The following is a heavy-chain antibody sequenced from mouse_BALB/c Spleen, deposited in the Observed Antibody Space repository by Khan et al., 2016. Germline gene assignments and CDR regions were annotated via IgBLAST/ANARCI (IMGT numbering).Heavy chain of an antibody. CDR3: ARTDRLKY. CDR1: GYSITSGYG. Sequence: VQLQESGPGLVKPSQSLSLTCTVTGYSITSGYGWNWIRQFPGNKLEWMGYISYSGSTNYNPSLKSRISITRDTSKNQFFLQLNSVTTEDTATHYCARTDRLKYWGQGTTLTGSS. D-gene: IGHD2-14*01. CDR2: ISYSGST. J-gene: IGHJ2*01. V-gene: IGHV3-2*02.